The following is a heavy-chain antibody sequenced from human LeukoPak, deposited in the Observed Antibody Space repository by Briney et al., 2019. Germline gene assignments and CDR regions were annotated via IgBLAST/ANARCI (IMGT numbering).Heavy chain of an antibody. CDR3: VRAAFYSSNWYSSA. D-gene: IGHD6-13*01. V-gene: IGHV3-33*01. J-gene: IGHJ5*02. CDR1: GFTFSNYG. CDR2: IWYDGSNK. Sequence: GGSLRLSCAASGFTFSNYGIHWVRQAPGKGLEWVAVIWYDGSNKYYADSVEGRFTISRDNSKNTLYLQMSSLRAEDTAVYYCVRAAFYSSNWYSSAWGQGTLVTVSS.